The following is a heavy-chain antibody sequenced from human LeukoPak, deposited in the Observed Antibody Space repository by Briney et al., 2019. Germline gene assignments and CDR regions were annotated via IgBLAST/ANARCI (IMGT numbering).Heavy chain of an antibody. D-gene: IGHD3-10*01. CDR2: INHSGST. CDR3: ARGSWFGDY. CDR1: GFTFSSYA. V-gene: IGHV4-34*01. J-gene: IGHJ4*02. Sequence: GSLRLSCAASGFTFSSYAMSWIRQPPGKGLEWIGEINHSGSTNYNPSLKSRVTISVDTSKNQFSLKLSSVTAADTAVYYCARGSWFGDYWGQGTLVTVSS.